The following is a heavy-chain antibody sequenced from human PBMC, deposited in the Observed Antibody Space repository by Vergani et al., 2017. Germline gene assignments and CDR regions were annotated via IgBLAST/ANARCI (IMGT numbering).Heavy chain of an antibody. Sequence: EVQLVESGGGLVKPGGSLRLSCAASGFTFSSYSTNWVRQAPGKGLEWVSSISSSSSYIYYADSVKGRFTISRDNAKNSLYLQMNSLRAEDAAVYYCAGDAHYYDSGGDCWGEATLVTVSS. CDR1: GFTFSSYS. CDR2: ISSSSSYI. J-gene: IGHJ4*01. V-gene: IGHV3-21*01. CDR3: AGDAHYYDSGGDC. D-gene: IGHD3-22*01.